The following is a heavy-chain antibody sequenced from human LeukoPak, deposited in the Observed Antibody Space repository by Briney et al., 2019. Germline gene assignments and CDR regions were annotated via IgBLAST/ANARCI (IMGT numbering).Heavy chain of an antibody. CDR1: GGTFSSYA. CDR3: ARRAYNWNDGGDYYGMDV. V-gene: IGHV1-69*04. Sequence: SVKVSCKASGGTFSSYAISWVRQAPGQGLEWMGRIIPILGIANYAQKFQGRVAITADKSTSTAYMELSSLRSEDTAVYYCARRAYNWNDGGDYYGMDVWGQGTTVTVSS. D-gene: IGHD1-1*01. J-gene: IGHJ6*02. CDR2: IIPILGIA.